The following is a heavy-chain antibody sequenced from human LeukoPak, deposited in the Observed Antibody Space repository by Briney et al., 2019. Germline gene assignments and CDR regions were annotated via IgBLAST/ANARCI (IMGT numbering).Heavy chain of an antibody. V-gene: IGHV3-66*01. D-gene: IGHD3-10*01. CDR3: ARDPGAAVYNLWS. Sequence: GSLRLSCAVSGLTVSNNYMIWVRQAPGKGLECVSLIYSGGATSYADSVKGRFTISRDNSQNMLYLQMNSLRVEDTAVYYCARDPGAAVYNLWSWGQGTLVTVSS. J-gene: IGHJ5*02. CDR1: GLTVSNNY. CDR2: IYSGGAT.